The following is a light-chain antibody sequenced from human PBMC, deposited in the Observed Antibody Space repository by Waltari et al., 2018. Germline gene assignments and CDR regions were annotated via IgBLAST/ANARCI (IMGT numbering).Light chain of an antibody. CDR1: QSISSY. J-gene: IGKJ1*01. V-gene: IGKV1-39*01. CDR2: AAS. CDR3: QQSYSTPWT. Sequence: DIQMTQSPSSLSASVGDRVTITCRASQSISSYLNWYQQKPGKAPKLLIHAASSFQSGVPSRFSGSGSGTDFTLTISSLQPEDFATYYCQQSYSTPWTFGQGTKVEIK.